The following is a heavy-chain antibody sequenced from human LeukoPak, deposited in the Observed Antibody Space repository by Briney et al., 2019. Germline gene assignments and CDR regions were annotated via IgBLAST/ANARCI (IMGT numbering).Heavy chain of an antibody. CDR2: IYSSGDT. Sequence: SQTLSLTCSISGGSFSSVAKYWRWIRRPAGNGLEWFGHIYSSGDTTYNPSLKSRVTISIDMFNDQFSLQLSSVTAADTAVYYCARVPDSSGFYGTAFDIWGQGIVVTVSS. V-gene: IGHV4-61*09. D-gene: IGHD3-22*01. J-gene: IGHJ3*02. CDR3: ARVPDSSGFYGTAFDI. CDR1: GGSFSSVAKY.